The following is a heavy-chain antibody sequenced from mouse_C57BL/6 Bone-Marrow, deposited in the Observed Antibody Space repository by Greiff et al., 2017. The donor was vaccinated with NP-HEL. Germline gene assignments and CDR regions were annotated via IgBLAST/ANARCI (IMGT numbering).Heavy chain of an antibody. CDR3: TRDRLRRGAWFAY. CDR1: GYTFTSYW. Sequence: PLQQSGTVLARPGASVKMSCKTSGYTFTSYWMHWVKQRPGQGLEWIGAIYPGNSDTSYNQKFKGKAKLTAVTSASTAYMELSSLTNEDSAVYYCTRDRLRRGAWFAYWGQGTLVTVSA. J-gene: IGHJ3*01. V-gene: IGHV1-5*01. CDR2: IYPGNSDT. D-gene: IGHD2-4*01.